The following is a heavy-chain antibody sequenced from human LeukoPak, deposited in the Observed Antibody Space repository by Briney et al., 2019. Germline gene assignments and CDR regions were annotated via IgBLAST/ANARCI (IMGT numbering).Heavy chain of an antibody. V-gene: IGHV5-51*01. CDR2: IYAGDSDT. J-gene: IGHJ3*02. D-gene: IGHD5-18*01. Sequence: PGESLKISCKGAGYSFTSYWIGWVRQMPGKGLEWMGIIYAGDSDTRYSPSFQGQVTISADKSISTAYLQWCSLKASDTAMYYCARRRGYSYGYLGGIAFDIWGQGTMVTVSS. CDR1: GYSFTSYW. CDR3: ARRRGYSYGYLGGIAFDI.